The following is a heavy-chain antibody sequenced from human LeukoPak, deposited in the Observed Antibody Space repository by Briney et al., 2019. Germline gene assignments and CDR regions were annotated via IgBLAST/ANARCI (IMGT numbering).Heavy chain of an antibody. CDR2: IYYSAST. CDR1: GGSISSHY. J-gene: IGHJ5*02. CDR3: ARDNGYSYGHNWFDP. V-gene: IGHV4-59*11. D-gene: IGHD5-18*01. Sequence: SETLSLTCSVSGGSISSHYWSWIRQPSGKGLEGIGYIYYSASTNYNPSLKSRVTISVDTSKNQFSLKLSSVTAADTAVYYCARDNGYSYGHNWFDPWGQGTLVTVSS.